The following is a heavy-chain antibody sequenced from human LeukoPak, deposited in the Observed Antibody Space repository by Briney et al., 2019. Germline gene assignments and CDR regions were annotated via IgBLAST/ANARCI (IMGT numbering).Heavy chain of an antibody. J-gene: IGHJ4*02. CDR2: IYYSGTT. D-gene: IGHD3-22*01. V-gene: IGHV4-39*07. Sequence: SETLSLTCTVSGGLISISTYYWGWIRQPPGKGLEWIGSIYYSGTTHYNPSLKSRVTISVDTSKNQFSLRLRSVTAADTAVYYCARVTGYMIEDYFDYWGQGTLVTVSS. CDR3: ARVTGYMIEDYFDY. CDR1: GGLISISTYY.